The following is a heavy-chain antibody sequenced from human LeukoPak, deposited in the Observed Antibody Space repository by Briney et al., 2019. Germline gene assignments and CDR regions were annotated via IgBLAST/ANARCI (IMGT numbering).Heavy chain of an antibody. CDR1: GFKFSSDW. V-gene: IGHV3-74*01. Sequence: GGSLRLSCAASGFKFSSDWMHWVRQVPGKGLVWVSRINSDGSSTDYADSVKGRFTISRDNAKNTLYLQMNSLRVEATAVYYCARDQGYLLVSVAGRDYNYYGMDVWGQGTTVTVSS. CDR2: INSDGSST. CDR3: ARDQGYLLVSVAGRDYNYYGMDV. D-gene: IGHD6-19*01. J-gene: IGHJ6*02.